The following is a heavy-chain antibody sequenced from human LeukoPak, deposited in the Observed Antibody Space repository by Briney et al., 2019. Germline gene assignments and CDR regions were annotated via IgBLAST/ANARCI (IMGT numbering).Heavy chain of an antibody. CDR2: ISAYNGNT. V-gene: IGHV1-18*01. Sequence: ASVKVSCKASGYTFTSYGISWVRQAPGQGLEWMGWISAYNGNTNYAQKLQGRVTMTTDTSTSTAYMELRSLRSDDTAVYYYARADSSGWYGVWTYDIWGQGTMVTVSS. J-gene: IGHJ3*02. CDR1: GYTFTSYG. CDR3: ARADSSGWYGVWTYDI. D-gene: IGHD6-19*01.